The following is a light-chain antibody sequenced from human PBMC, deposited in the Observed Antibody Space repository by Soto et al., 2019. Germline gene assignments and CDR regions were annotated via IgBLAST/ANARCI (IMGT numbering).Light chain of an antibody. CDR2: EVS. CDR3: TSYRSLDSVL. Sequence: QSALTQPASVSGSPGQSITISCTGTSSDVGTYNYVSWYQQHPGKAPKLMIYEVSNRPSGVSTRFSGSKSGNTATLTISGLQAEDEADYYCTSYRSLDSVLFGGGTKVNVL. V-gene: IGLV2-14*01. J-gene: IGLJ2*01. CDR1: SSDVGTYNY.